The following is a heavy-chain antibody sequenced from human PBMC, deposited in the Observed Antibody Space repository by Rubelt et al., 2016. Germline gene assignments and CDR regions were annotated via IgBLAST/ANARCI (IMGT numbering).Heavy chain of an antibody. Sequence: QVQLQQWGAGLLKPSETLSLTCAVYGGSFSGYYWSWIRQPPGKGLEWIGEINHSGSTNYNPSLKIRVTISVDTAKNQFSRRLSSVTAADTAVYYCARVDLWSGYYYFDYWGQGTLVTVSS. CDR3: ARVDLWSGYYYFDY. V-gene: IGHV4-34*01. D-gene: IGHD3-3*01. CDR1: GGSFSGYY. J-gene: IGHJ4*02. CDR2: INHSGST.